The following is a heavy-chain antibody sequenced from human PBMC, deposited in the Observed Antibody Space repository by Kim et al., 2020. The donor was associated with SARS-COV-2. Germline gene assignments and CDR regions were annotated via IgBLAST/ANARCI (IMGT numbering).Heavy chain of an antibody. V-gene: IGHV1-2*02. Sequence: ASVKVSCKASGYTFTDYYMHWVRQAPGQGLEWMGWSNPNSGGTNYAQKFQGRVTMSRDTSISTAYMELSRLRFDDTAVYYCARDFTAAAGHWGQGTLVTVSS. CDR3: ARDFTAAAGH. CDR1: GYTFTDYY. CDR2: SNPNSGGT. D-gene: IGHD6-13*01. J-gene: IGHJ4*02.